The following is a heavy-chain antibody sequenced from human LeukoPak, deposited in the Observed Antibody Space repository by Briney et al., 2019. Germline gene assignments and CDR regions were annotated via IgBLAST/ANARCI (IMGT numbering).Heavy chain of an antibody. J-gene: IGHJ5*02. CDR2: IGSAI. V-gene: IGHV3-48*04. CDR1: GFTFSDYS. CDR3: AREGGSGWYSGWFDP. Sequence: GGSLRLSCVASGFTFSDYSLNWVRQAPGKGLEWISYIGSAIYYADSVKGRFTISRDNAKNSLYLQMNSLRAEDTAVYYCAREGGSGWYSGWFDPWGQGSLVTVSS. D-gene: IGHD6-19*01.